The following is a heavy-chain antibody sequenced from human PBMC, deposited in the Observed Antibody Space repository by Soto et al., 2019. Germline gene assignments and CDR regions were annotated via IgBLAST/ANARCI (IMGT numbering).Heavy chain of an antibody. CDR2: IYWDDAK. V-gene: IGHV2-5*02. Sequence: QITLTESGPTLVKPTQTLTLTCTFSGISLPNSGVGVSWIRQPPGKALEWLAVIYWDDAKHFSPSQKSRLTITKDTSKNQVVLTMTNMDSVDTATYFCAQMDFDLYGMDVWGQGTTVIVSS. CDR3: AQMDFDLYGMDV. J-gene: IGHJ6*02. D-gene: IGHD3-9*01. CDR1: GISLPNSGVG.